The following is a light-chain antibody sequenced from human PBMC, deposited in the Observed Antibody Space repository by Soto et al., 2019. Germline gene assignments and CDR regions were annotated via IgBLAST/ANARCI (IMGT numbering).Light chain of an antibody. Sequence: EVGMTQSPATLSVSPGERATLSCRASQSVSSNLAWYQQKPGQTPRLLMYGASTRATGIPARFSGSGSGTEFTLTISSLQSEDFAVYYCQQYHKWPPVTFGGVTKVDIK. J-gene: IGKJ4*01. CDR2: GAS. CDR1: QSVSSN. CDR3: QQYHKWPPVT. V-gene: IGKV3-15*01.